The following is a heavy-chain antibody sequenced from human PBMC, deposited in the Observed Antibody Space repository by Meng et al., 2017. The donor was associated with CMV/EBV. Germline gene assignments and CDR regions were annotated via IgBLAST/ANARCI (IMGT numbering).Heavy chain of an antibody. CDR1: GFTVSSNY. D-gene: IGHD1-26*01. CDR2: IYSGGST. CDR3: ARVVVGATIDAFDI. V-gene: IGHV3-53*01. J-gene: IGHJ3*02. Sequence: AASGFTVSSNYMSWVRQAPGKGLEWVSVIYSGGSTYYADSVKGRFTISRDNSKNTLYLQMNSLRAEDTAVYYCARVVVGATIDAFDIWGQGTMVTVSS.